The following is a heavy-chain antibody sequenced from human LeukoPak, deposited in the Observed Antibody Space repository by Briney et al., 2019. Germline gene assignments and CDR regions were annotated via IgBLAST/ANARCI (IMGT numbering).Heavy chain of an antibody. CDR3: AKVQLLWFGELFVPHFDD. CDR2: ISDSGDST. D-gene: IGHD3-10*01. Sequence: GGSLRLSCAASGFTFSIYAMTWVRQDPGKGLEWVSGISDSGDSTYYADSVKGRFSISRDNSKNTLYLQLNTLRAEDTAVYYCAKVQLLWFGELFVPHFDDWGQGTLVTVSS. J-gene: IGHJ4*02. CDR1: GFTFSIYA. V-gene: IGHV3-23*01.